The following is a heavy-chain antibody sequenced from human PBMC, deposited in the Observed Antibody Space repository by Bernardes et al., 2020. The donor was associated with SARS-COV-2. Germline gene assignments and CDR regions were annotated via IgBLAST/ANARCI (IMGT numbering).Heavy chain of an antibody. CDR3: AKDGPSGIYPRNAFDV. V-gene: IGHV3-23*01. Sequence: GSLRLSCAASGFPFISYTMNWVRQAPGKGLEWVSHISGSGSTTYYADSVKGRFTISRDNSKNTLYLEMNSLGADDTAIYYCAKDGPSGIYPRNAFDVWGQGTMVTVSS. CDR2: ISGSGSTT. CDR1: GFPFISYT. D-gene: IGHD1-26*01. J-gene: IGHJ3*01.